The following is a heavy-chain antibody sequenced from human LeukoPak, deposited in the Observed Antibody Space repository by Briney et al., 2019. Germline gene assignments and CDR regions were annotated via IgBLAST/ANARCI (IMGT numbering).Heavy chain of an antibody. D-gene: IGHD5-18*01. CDR2: MNPNSGNT. CDR1: GYTFTSYD. V-gene: IGHV1-8*01. CDR3: AKDDIQLSYAPHMDV. J-gene: IGHJ6*03. Sequence: GASVKVSCKASGYTFTSYDINWVRQATGQGLEWMGWMNPNSGNTGYAQKFQGRVTMTRNTSISTAYMELSSLRSEDTAVYYCAKDDIQLSYAPHMDVWGKGTTVTVSS.